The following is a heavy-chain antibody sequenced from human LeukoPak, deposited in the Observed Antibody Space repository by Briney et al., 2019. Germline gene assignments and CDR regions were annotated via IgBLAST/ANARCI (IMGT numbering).Heavy chain of an antibody. CDR2: IKQDGNVK. V-gene: IGHV3-7*01. CDR1: GFTFSSYS. J-gene: IGHJ4*02. Sequence: GGSLRLSCAASGFTFSSYSMNWVRQAPGKGLEWVANIKQDGNVKYYVDSVKGRFTISRDNAKNSLYLQMNSLRAEDTAVYYCARELLGHGYNSGDFDYWGQGTLVTVSS. CDR3: ARELLGHGYNSGDFDY. D-gene: IGHD5-24*01.